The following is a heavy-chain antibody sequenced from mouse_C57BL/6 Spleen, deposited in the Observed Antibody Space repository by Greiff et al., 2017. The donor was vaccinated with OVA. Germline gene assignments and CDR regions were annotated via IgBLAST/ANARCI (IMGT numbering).Heavy chain of an antibody. Sequence: EVKLVESGGDLVKPGGSLKLSCAASGFTFSSYGMSWVRQTPDKRLEWVATISSGGSYTYYPDSVKGRFTISRDNAKNTLYLQMSSLKSEDTAMYYCARPYGSSYDWYFDVWGTGTMVTVSS. CDR1: GFTFSSYG. CDR3: ARPYGSSYDWYFDV. V-gene: IGHV5-6*01. CDR2: ISSGGSYT. J-gene: IGHJ1*03. D-gene: IGHD1-1*01.